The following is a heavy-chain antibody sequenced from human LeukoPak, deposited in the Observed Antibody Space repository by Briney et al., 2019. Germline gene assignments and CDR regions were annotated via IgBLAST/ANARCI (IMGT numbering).Heavy chain of an antibody. CDR2: IYYSGST. J-gene: IGHJ2*01. V-gene: IGHV4-39*01. D-gene: IGHD2-21*02. Sequence: SETLSLTCTVSGGSISSSSYYWGWIRQPPGKGLEWIGSIYYSGSTYYNPSLKSRVTISVDTSKNQFSLKLSSVTAADTAVYYCAGTLAYCGGDCYPWYFDLWGRGTLVTVSS. CDR3: AGTLAYCGGDCYPWYFDL. CDR1: GGSISSSSYY.